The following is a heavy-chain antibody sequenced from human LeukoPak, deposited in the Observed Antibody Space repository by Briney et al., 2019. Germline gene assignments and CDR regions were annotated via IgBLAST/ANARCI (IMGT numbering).Heavy chain of an antibody. CDR1: GGSFSGYY. CDR3: ASRSSGWYRREDY. D-gene: IGHD6-19*01. Sequence: TSETLSLTCAVYGGSFSGYYWSWIRQPPRKGLEWIGEINHSGSTNYNPSLKSRVTISVDTSKNQFSLKLSSVTAADTAVYYCASRSSGWYRREDYWGQGTLVTVSS. CDR2: INHSGST. J-gene: IGHJ4*02. V-gene: IGHV4-34*01.